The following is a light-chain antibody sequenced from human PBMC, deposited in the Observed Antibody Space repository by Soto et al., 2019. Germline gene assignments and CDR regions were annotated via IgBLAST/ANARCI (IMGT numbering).Light chain of an antibody. J-gene: IGKJ1*01. CDR2: KAS. Sequence: DIQMTQAPPTLSATVEDRVAITCRASQSVGHWLAWYQQKPGKAPKLLIDKASSLKSGVPSRFSGSGSGTEFTLTISSLQPDDFATYYCQEYISYSTFGQGTKVDNK. CDR1: QSVGHW. V-gene: IGKV1-5*03. CDR3: QEYISYST.